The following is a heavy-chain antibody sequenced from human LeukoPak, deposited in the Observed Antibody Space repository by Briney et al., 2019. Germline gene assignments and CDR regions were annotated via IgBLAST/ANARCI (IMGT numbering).Heavy chain of an antibody. CDR3: ARTYDFWSGYNGYYFDY. V-gene: IGHV4-59*01. CDR1: GGSISSYY. J-gene: IGHJ4*02. CDR2: IYYSGST. Sequence: SETLSLTCTVSGGSISSYYWSWIRQPPGKGLEWIGYIYYSGSTNYNPSLKSRVTISVDTSKNQFSLELSSVTAADTAVYYCARTYDFWSGYNGYYFDYWGQGTLVTVSS. D-gene: IGHD3-3*01.